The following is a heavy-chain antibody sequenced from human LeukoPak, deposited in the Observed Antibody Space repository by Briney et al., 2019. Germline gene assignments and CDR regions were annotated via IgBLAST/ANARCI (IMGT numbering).Heavy chain of an antibody. V-gene: IGHV3-66*01. J-gene: IGHJ3*02. CDR1: GFTVSNNY. D-gene: IGHD3-16*01. Sequence: GGSLRLSCAASGFTVSNNYMSWVRQAPGKGLEWVSVIYSGGNTYYADYVKGRFTISRDNSKNTLYLQMNSLRAEDTAVYHCVRDRLPPLGAFDIWGQGTMVTVSS. CDR3: VRDRLPPLGAFDI. CDR2: IYSGGNT.